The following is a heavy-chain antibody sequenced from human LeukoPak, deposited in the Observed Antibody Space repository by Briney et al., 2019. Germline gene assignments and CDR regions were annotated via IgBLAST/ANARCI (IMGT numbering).Heavy chain of an antibody. J-gene: IGHJ2*01. CDR3: ARVAGGSGWYFDL. CDR2: IYYSGST. CDR1: GGSISSYY. V-gene: IGHV4-59*01. D-gene: IGHD6-19*01. Sequence: SETLSLTSTVSGGSISSYYWSSVRQPPGKGLEWIGDIYYSGSTNYNPSLKSRVTILVDTSKNQFSLKLSSVTAADTAVYYCARVAGGSGWYFDLWGRGTLVTVSS.